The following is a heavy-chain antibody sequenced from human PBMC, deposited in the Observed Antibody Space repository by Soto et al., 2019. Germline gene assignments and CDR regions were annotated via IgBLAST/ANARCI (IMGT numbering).Heavy chain of an antibody. Sequence: QVQLVESGGGVVQPGRSLRLSCAASGFTFSSYGMHWVRQAPGKGLEWVAVIWYDGSNKYYADSVKGRFTISRDNSENTLYLQMNSLRAEDTAVYYCATGIVGSTTLDYWGQGTLVTVSS. CDR3: ATGIVGSTTLDY. D-gene: IGHD1-26*01. CDR2: IWYDGSNK. CDR1: GFTFSSYG. J-gene: IGHJ4*02. V-gene: IGHV3-33*01.